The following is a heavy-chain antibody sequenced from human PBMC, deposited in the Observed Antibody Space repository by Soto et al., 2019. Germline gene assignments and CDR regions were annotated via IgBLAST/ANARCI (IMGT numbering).Heavy chain of an antibody. J-gene: IGHJ3*02. CDR3: AADPPDWTGTYDAFDI. Sequence: SVKVSCKASGFTYTSSAMQWVRQARGQSLERKVRIVVGSGNTNYAQKIQERVTITRDMSTSTVYMELSSLRSEDTAVYYCAADPPDWTGTYDAFDIWGQGTMVTVSS. CDR2: IVVGSGNT. D-gene: IGHD1-1*01. V-gene: IGHV1-58*02. CDR1: GFTYTSSA.